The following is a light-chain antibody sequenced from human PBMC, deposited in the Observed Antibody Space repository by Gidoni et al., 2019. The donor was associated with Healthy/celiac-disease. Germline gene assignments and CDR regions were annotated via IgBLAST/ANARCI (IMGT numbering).Light chain of an antibody. CDR2: DVS. V-gene: IGLV2-14*03. Sequence: QSAMTQPASASGSPGQSITISCTGTSSDVGGYNYVSWYQQHPGKAPNLMIYDVSNRPSGVSNLFSGSKSGNTASLTISGLQAEDEADYYCSSYTSSSTLVFGGGTKLTVL. J-gene: IGLJ2*01. CDR3: SSYTSSSTLV. CDR1: SSDVGGYNY.